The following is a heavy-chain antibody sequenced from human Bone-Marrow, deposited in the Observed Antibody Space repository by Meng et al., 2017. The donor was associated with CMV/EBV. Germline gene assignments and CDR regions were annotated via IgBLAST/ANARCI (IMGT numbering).Heavy chain of an antibody. Sequence: GESLKISCAASGFTFSSYEMNWVRQAPGKGLEWVSSISSSSSYIYYADSVKGRFTISRDNAKNSLYLQMNSLRAEDTAVYYCARGWDYGDYFGDYYGMDVWGQGNTVTVSS. D-gene: IGHD4-17*01. V-gene: IGHV3-21*01. CDR3: ARGWDYGDYFGDYYGMDV. J-gene: IGHJ6*02. CDR1: GFTFSSYE. CDR2: ISSSSSYI.